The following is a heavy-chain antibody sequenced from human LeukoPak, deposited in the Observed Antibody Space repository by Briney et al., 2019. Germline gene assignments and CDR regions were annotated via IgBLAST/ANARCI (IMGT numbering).Heavy chain of an antibody. V-gene: IGHV1-8*01. CDR2: MNPNSGNT. CDR3: AGGDYDRVAFDI. J-gene: IGHJ3*02. CDR1: GYTFTSYD. D-gene: IGHD3-16*01. Sequence: ASVKVSCKASGYTFTSYDINWVRQATGQGLEWMGWMNPNSGNTGYAQKFQGRVTMTRNTSISTAYMELSSLRSEDTAVYYCAGGDYDRVAFDIWGQGTMVTVSS.